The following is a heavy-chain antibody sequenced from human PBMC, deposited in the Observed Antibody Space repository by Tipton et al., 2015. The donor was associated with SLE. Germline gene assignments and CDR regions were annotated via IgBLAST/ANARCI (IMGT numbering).Heavy chain of an antibody. CDR2: IHYSGNT. CDR3: ARAPMVITAFDI. D-gene: IGHD2/OR15-2a*01. J-gene: IGHJ3*02. Sequence: TLSLTCTVSGVSLRSPYWSCIRRPPGKGLEWIGYIHYSGNTDYNPSLQSRVTISADTSKSQFSLTLNFVTAADTAVYYCARAPMVITAFDIWGQGTMVTVSS. V-gene: IGHV4-59*11. CDR1: GVSLRSPY.